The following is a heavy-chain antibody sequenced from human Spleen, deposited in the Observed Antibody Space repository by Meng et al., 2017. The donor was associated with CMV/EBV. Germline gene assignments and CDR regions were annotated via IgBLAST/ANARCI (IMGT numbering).Heavy chain of an antibody. V-gene: IGHV3-11*01. D-gene: IGHD3-22*01. CDR1: GFTFSDYY. CDR3: AKEAMIVVVIDY. J-gene: IGHJ4*02. Sequence: GESLKISCAASGFTFSDYYMSWIRQAPGKGLEWVSYISSSGSTIYYADSVKGRFTISRDNAKNTLYLQMNSLRAEDTAVYYCAKEAMIVVVIDYWGQGTLVTVSS. CDR2: ISSSGSTI.